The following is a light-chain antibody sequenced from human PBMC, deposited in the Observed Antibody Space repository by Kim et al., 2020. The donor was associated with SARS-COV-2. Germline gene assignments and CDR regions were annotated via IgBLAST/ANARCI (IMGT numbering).Light chain of an antibody. CDR2: GAS. Sequence: SPGERASLSCRASQRVSSVLAWYQQKPGEAPRLLSYGASTRATGIPARFSGSGSGTEFTLTIRSLQAEDFAVYYCQQYNNWPRTFGEGTKGDIK. J-gene: IGKJ1*01. V-gene: IGKV3-15*01. CDR3: QQYNNWPRT. CDR1: QRVSSV.